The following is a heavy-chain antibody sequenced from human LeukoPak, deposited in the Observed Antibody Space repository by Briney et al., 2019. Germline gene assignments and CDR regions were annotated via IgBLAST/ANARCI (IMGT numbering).Heavy chain of an antibody. CDR1: GYTFTSYY. J-gene: IGHJ4*02. Sequence: ASVKVSCKASGYTFTSYYMHWVRQAPGQGLEWMGIINPSGGSTSYAPKFQGRVTMTRDMSTSTVYMELSSLRSEDTAVYYCARDETGYSSSAPAYYFDYWGQGTLVTVSS. V-gene: IGHV1-46*01. D-gene: IGHD6-6*01. CDR3: ARDETGYSSSAPAYYFDY. CDR2: INPSGGST.